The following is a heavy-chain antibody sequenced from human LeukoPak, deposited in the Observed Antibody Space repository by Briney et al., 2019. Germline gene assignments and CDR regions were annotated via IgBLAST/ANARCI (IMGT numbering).Heavy chain of an antibody. Sequence: SETLSLTCTVSGGSISSSSYYWGWIRQPPGKGLEWIGSIYYSGSTYYNPSLKSRVTISVDTSKNQFSLKLSSVTAADTAVYHCATRGDSAYYYDSSGYYPFDYWGQGTLVTVSS. CDR1: GGSISSSSYY. J-gene: IGHJ4*02. D-gene: IGHD3-22*01. CDR2: IYYSGST. V-gene: IGHV4-39*01. CDR3: ATRGDSAYYYDSSGYYPFDY.